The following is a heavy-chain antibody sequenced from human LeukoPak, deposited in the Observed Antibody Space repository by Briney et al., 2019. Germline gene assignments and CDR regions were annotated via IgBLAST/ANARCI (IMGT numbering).Heavy chain of an antibody. D-gene: IGHD6-19*01. CDR2: IYYSGST. Sequence: SETLSLTCTVSGGSISSGGYYWSWIRQHPGKGLEWIGYIYYSGSTYYNPSLKSRVTISVDTSKNQFSLKLSSVTAADTAVYYCARSPSYSSGWYGYYYGMDVWGQGTTVTVSS. V-gene: IGHV4-31*03. J-gene: IGHJ6*02. CDR3: ARSPSYSSGWYGYYYGMDV. CDR1: GGSISSGGYY.